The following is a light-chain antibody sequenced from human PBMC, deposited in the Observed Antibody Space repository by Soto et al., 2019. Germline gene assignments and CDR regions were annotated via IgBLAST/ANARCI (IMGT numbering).Light chain of an antibody. V-gene: IGKV4-1*01. J-gene: IGKJ1*01. CDR2: WAY. Sequence: DIVMTQSPDSLAVSLGERATINCKSSQSVLYSSNNKNYLAWYQQKVGQPPNLLIYWAYTRESGVPDRFSGSGSGTDFTLTISSLQAEDVAVYYCQQYYRTPQTFGQGTKVEIK. CDR3: QQYYRTPQT. CDR1: QSVLYSSNNKNY.